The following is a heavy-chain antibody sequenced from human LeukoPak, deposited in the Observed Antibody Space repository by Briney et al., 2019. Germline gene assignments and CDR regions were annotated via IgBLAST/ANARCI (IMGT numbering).Heavy chain of an antibody. CDR3: ARGVLQQLVPTSFHWFDP. V-gene: IGHV4-34*01. Sequence: PSETLSLTCAVYGGSFSGYYWSWIRQPPGKGVEWIGEINHSGSTNYNPSLKSRVTISVDTSKNQFSLKLSSVTAADTAVYYCARGVLQQLVPTSFHWFDPWGQGTLVTVSS. CDR1: GGSFSGYY. CDR2: INHSGST. J-gene: IGHJ5*02. D-gene: IGHD6-13*01.